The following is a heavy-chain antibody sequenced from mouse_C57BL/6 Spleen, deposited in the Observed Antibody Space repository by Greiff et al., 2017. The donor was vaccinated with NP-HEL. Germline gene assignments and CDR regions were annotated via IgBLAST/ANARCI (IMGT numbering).Heavy chain of an antibody. CDR1: GFTFSDYG. CDR3: ARTRNYGNARDY. V-gene: IGHV5-17*01. Sequence: EVKLVESGGGLVKPGGSLKLSCAASGFTFSDYGMHWVRQAPEKGLEWVAYISSGSSTIYYADTVKGRFTISRDNAKNTLFLQMTSLRSEDTAMYYCARTRNYGNARDYWGQGTSVTVSS. J-gene: IGHJ4*01. CDR2: ISSGSSTI. D-gene: IGHD2-1*01.